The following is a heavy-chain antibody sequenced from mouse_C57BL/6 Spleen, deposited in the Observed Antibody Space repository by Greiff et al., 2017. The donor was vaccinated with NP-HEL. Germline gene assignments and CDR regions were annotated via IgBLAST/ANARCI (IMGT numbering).Heavy chain of an antibody. J-gene: IGHJ1*03. CDR3: ARVRLDYDGSHWYFDV. CDR1: GYTFTDYN. Sequence: VQLQQSGPELVKPGASVKMSCKASGYTFTDYNMHWVKQSHGKSLEWIGYINPNNGGTSYNQKFKGKATLTVNKSSSTAYMELRSLTSEDSAVYYCARVRLDYDGSHWYFDVWGTGTTVTVSS. V-gene: IGHV1-22*01. CDR2: INPNNGGT. D-gene: IGHD1-1*01.